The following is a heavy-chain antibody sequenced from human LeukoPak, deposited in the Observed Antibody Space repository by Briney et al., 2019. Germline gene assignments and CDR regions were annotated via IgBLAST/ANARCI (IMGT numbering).Heavy chain of an antibody. CDR1: GGSISSSSFY. J-gene: IGHJ4*02. CDR3: ARLVWFEDRYFDY. D-gene: IGHD3-10*01. V-gene: IGHV4-39*01. CDR2: IYYSGST. Sequence: SETLSLTCTVSGGSISSSSFYWGWIRQPPGKGLECIGNIYYSGSTYYNPSLKSRVTISVDTSKNQFSLKLSSVTAADTAMYYCARLVWFEDRYFDYWGQGTLVTVSS.